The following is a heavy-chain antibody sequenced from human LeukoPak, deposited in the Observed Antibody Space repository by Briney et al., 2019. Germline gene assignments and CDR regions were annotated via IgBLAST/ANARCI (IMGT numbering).Heavy chain of an antibody. V-gene: IGHV1-69*05. D-gene: IGHD3-22*01. CDR2: SIPIFGTA. CDR3: ARGDSSGYYPFDY. CDR1: GGTFTSYS. J-gene: IGHJ4*02. Sequence: GSSVKVSCKASGGTFTSYSISWVRQAPGQGPEWMGGSIPIFGTANYAQKFQGRVTITTDESTSTAYMELSSLRSEDTAVYYCARGDSSGYYPFDYWGQGTLVTVSS.